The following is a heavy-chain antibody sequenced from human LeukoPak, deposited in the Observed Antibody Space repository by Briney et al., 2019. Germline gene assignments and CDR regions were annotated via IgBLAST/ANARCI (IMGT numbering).Heavy chain of an antibody. CDR2: INDDGSTT. V-gene: IGHV3-74*03. D-gene: IGHD5-18*01. Sequence: GVSLRLSCAASGFSFSDYWMHWVRQAPGKGLVWVSRINDDGSTTTYADSVKGRFTISRDNTKSTLYLQMSSLRAEDTAVYYCARRGYTYVLPLDSWGQGTLVTVSS. J-gene: IGHJ4*02. CDR1: GFSFSDYW. CDR3: ARRGYTYVLPLDS.